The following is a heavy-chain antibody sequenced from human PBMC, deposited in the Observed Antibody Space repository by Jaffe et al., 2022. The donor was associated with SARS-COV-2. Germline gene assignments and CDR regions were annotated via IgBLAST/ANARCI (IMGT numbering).Heavy chain of an antibody. CDR2: ISYDGSNK. CDR1: GFTFSSYA. D-gene: IGHD2-21*01. J-gene: IGHJ4*02. CDR3: ARVPRGVVHATYYFDY. Sequence: QVQLVESGGGVVQPGRSLRLSCAASGFTFSSYAMHWVRQAPGKGLEWVAVISYDGSNKYYADSVKGRFTISRDNSKNTLYLQMNSLRAEDTAVYYCARVPRGVVHATYYFDYWGQGTLVTVSS. V-gene: IGHV3-30*04.